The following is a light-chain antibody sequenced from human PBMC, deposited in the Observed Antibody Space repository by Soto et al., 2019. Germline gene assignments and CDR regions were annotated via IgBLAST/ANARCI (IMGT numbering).Light chain of an antibody. CDR2: GAS. Sequence: EMVMTQSPAILSVSPGESATLSCRASQSVGSNLAWYQQRPGQAPRVLIYGASSRATGIPARFSGSGSGTDFTLTISSLEPEDFAVYYCQQRSNWPITFGQGTRLEIK. CDR1: QSVGSN. J-gene: IGKJ5*01. CDR3: QQRSNWPIT. V-gene: IGKV3-11*01.